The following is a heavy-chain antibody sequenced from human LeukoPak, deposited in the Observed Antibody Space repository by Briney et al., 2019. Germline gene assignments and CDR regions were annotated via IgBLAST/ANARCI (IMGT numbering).Heavy chain of an antibody. CDR3: ARAVAGTFAY. J-gene: IGHJ4*02. CDR2: IYHSGST. V-gene: IGHV4-61*01. D-gene: IGHD6-19*01. CDR1: GGSVSSSSYY. Sequence: SETLSLTCTVSGGSVSSSSYYWSWIRQPPGKGLEWIGYIYHSGSTNYSPSLKSRVTISIDTSKNRFSLKLSSVTAADTAVYYCARAVAGTFAYWGQGTLVTVSS.